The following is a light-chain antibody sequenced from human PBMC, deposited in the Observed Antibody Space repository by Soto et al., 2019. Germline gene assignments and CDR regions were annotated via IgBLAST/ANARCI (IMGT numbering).Light chain of an antibody. J-gene: IGLJ2*01. Sequence: SYELTQPPSVSVSPGQTASITCSGDKLGDKYACWYQQKPGQSPVLVIYQDSKRPSGIPERFSGSNSGNTATLTISGTQAMDEADYYCQAWDSSTVVFGGGTQHTVL. CDR1: KLGDKY. CDR3: QAWDSSTVV. V-gene: IGLV3-1*01. CDR2: QDS.